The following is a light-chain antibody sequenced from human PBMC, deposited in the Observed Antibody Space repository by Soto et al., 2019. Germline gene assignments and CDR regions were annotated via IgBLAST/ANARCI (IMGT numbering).Light chain of an antibody. J-gene: IGLJ1*01. V-gene: IGLV2-14*01. CDR2: DVS. CDR1: SSDVGGYDY. Sequence: QSVLTQPASVSGSPGQSIAISCTGTSSDVGGYDYVSWYQQHPGKAPKLMIYDVSNRPSGVSNRFSGSKSDNTASLTISGLQAEDEADYYCSSYTSSSTYVFGTGTKVTDL. CDR3: SSYTSSSTYV.